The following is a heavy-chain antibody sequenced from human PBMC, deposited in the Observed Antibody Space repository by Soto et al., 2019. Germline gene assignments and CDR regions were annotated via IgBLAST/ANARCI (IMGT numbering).Heavy chain of an antibody. D-gene: IGHD2-2*01. CDR1: GFTFSSYG. J-gene: IGHJ4*02. CDR3: AKLVYCSSTSSYEPPDY. Sequence: QVQLVESGGGVVQPGRSLRLSCAASGFTFSSYGMHWVRQAPGKGLEWVAVISYDGSNKYYADSVKGRFTISRDNSKNTLYLQMNSLRAEDTAVYYCAKLVYCSSTSSYEPPDYWGQGTLVTVSS. V-gene: IGHV3-30*18. CDR2: ISYDGSNK.